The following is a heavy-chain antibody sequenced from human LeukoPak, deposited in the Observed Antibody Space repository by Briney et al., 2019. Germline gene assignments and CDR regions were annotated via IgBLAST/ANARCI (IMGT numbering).Heavy chain of an antibody. V-gene: IGHV3-48*01. CDR2: ISSSGSTT. Sequence: PGGSLRLSCAASGFTFSSYTMNWVRQAPGKGLEWVSYISSSGSTTYYADSVKGRFTISRDNAKNSLYLQMNSLRAEDTAVYYCARSYSDYYYMDVWGKGTTVTVSS. J-gene: IGHJ6*03. D-gene: IGHD1-26*01. CDR1: GFTFSSYT. CDR3: ARSYSDYYYMDV.